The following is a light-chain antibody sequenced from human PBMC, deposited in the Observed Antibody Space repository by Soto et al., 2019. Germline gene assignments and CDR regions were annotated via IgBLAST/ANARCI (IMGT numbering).Light chain of an antibody. CDR2: DAS. CDR1: QSLNIY. J-gene: IGKJ4*01. CDR3: QQRVNWPTLT. V-gene: IGKV3-11*01. Sequence: EIMLTQSPSTLSLSPGERATLSCRASQSLNIYLAWYQQKPGQAPRLLIYDASNRATGIPARFSGSGSGTDFTLTISSVEPEDSAVYYCQQRVNWPTLTFGGGTKV.